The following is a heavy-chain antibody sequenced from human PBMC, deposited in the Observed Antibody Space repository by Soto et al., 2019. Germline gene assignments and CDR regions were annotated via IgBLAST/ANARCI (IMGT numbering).Heavy chain of an antibody. Sequence: QAQLVQSGAEVKKPGASVKVSCKASGYTFSSYGITWVRQAPGQGLEWMAWISGYNGNTNYAQNLQGRVTMTTDTSTNTAYMGLRSLRSDDTAVYYGAREDFVVRGVYYYYGMDVWGQGTTVTVSS. CDR2: ISGYNGNT. V-gene: IGHV1-18*01. D-gene: IGHD3-10*01. J-gene: IGHJ6*02. CDR1: GYTFSSYG. CDR3: AREDFVVRGVYYYYGMDV.